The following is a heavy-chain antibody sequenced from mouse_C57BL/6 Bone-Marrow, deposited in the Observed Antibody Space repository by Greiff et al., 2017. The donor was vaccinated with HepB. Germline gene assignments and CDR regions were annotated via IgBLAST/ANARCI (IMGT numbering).Heavy chain of an antibody. J-gene: IGHJ1*03. CDR3: ARSKTFITTVGAWYFDV. CDR2: IYWDDDK. CDR1: GFSLSTSGMG. V-gene: IGHV8-12*01. Sequence: QVQLKESGPGILQSSQTLSLTCSFSGFSLSTSGMGVSWIRQPSGKGLEWLAHIYWDDDKRYNPSLKSRLTISKDTSRNQVFLKITSVDTADTATYYCARSKTFITTVGAWYFDVWGTGTTVTVSS. D-gene: IGHD1-1*01.